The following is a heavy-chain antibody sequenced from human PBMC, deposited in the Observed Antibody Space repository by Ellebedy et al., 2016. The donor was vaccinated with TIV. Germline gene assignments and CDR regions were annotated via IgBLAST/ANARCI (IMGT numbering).Heavy chain of an antibody. CDR2: IKGDGSSA. CDR1: GFTFTRYW. V-gene: IGHV3-74*01. D-gene: IGHD2-2*01. CDR3: ARGGLTAASDY. Sequence: GESLKISCAASGFTFTRYWMHWVRQAPGKELVWVSRIKGDGSSAGYADSVKGRLTISRDNAKNTLYLQMNSLRVEDTAVYYCARGGLTAASDYWGQGTLVTVSS. J-gene: IGHJ4*02.